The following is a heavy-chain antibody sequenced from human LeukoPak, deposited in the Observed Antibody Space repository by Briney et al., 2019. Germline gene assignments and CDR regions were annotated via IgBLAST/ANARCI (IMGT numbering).Heavy chain of an antibody. CDR2: ISGSGGST. CDR1: GFNFSSYA. J-gene: IGHJ4*02. CDR3: AKDGTYDYVWGSYRREGAFDY. D-gene: IGHD3-16*02. V-gene: IGHV3-23*01. Sequence: GGSLRLSCAASGFNFSSYAMSWVRQAPGKGLEWVSAISGSGGSTYYADSVKGRFTISRDNSKNTLYLQMNSLRAEDTAVYYCAKDGTYDYVWGSYRREGAFDYWGQGTLVTVSS.